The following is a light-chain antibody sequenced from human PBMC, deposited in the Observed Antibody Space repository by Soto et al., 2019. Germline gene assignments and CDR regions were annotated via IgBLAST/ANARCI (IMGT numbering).Light chain of an antibody. Sequence: QSALTQPRSVSGSPGQSVTISCTGTTGDDGAYNFVSWYQLHPGKAPKLMIYDASKRPSGVPDRFSASKSGNTASLTISGLQAEDEADYYCCSYAGSFTWVFGGGTKLTVL. CDR1: TGDDGAYNF. CDR2: DAS. V-gene: IGLV2-11*01. J-gene: IGLJ3*02. CDR3: CSYAGSFTWV.